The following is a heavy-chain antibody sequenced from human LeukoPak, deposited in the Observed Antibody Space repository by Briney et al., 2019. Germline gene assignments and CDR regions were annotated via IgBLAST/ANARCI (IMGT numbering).Heavy chain of an antibody. V-gene: IGHV3-21*01. CDR2: ISSSSSYI. CDR1: GFTFSSYS. J-gene: IGHJ4*02. Sequence: GGSLRLSCAASGFTFSSYSMNWVRQAPGKGLEWVSSISSSSSYIYYADSVKGRFTISRDNAKNSLYLQMNSLRAEDTAVYYCARARLGYYDSSGYLYYFDYWGQGTLVTVSS. D-gene: IGHD3-22*01. CDR3: ARARLGYYDSSGYLYYFDY.